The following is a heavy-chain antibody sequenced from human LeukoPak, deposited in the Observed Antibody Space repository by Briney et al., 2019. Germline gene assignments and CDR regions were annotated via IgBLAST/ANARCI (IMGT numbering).Heavy chain of an antibody. Sequence: SETLSLTCTASGGSISSYYWSWFRQPPGKGLEWIGYIYYSGSTNYNPSLKSRVTISVDTSKNQFSLKLSSVTAADTAVYYCARGGDGYDRDIDYWGQGTLVTVSS. CDR3: ARGGDGYDRDIDY. J-gene: IGHJ4*02. D-gene: IGHD5-12*01. CDR2: IYYSGST. CDR1: GGSISSYY. V-gene: IGHV4-59*01.